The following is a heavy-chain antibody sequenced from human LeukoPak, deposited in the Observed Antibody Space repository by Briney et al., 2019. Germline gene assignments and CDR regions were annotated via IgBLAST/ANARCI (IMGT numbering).Heavy chain of an antibody. J-gene: IGHJ4*02. Sequence: SETLSLTCTVSGGSISSSSYYWGWIRQPPGKGLEWIGSIYYSGSTYYNPSLKSRVTISVDTSKNQFSLKLSSVTAADTAVYYCATDRYGSGSYYGYYFDYWGQGTLVTVSS. D-gene: IGHD3-10*01. CDR2: IYYSGST. CDR3: ATDRYGSGSYYGYYFDY. CDR1: GGSISSSSYY. V-gene: IGHV4-39*07.